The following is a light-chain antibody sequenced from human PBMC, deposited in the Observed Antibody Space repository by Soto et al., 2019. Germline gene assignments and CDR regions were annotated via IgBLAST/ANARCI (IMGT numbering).Light chain of an antibody. Sequence: EIVLTQSPGTLSLSPGERATLSCRASRSVSTFLAWYQHKPGQPPRLLIYDASNRTTGIPARFSGSGSGTDFTLTISSLEPEDAAVYYCQQSATFGPGTKVDIK. V-gene: IGKV3-11*01. J-gene: IGKJ3*01. CDR1: RSVSTF. CDR3: QQSAT. CDR2: DAS.